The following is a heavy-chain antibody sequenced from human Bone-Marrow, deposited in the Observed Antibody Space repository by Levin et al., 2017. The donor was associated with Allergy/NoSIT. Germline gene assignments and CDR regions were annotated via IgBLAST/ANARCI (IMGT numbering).Heavy chain of an antibody. CDR1: GYSISSGYY. CDR2: IYHSGSS. V-gene: IGHV4-38-2*02. CDR3: ARTIEVSTIFGILTPKNWFDP. J-gene: IGHJ5*02. Sequence: SETLSLTCTVSGYSISSGYYWGWIRQPPGKGLEWIGNIYHSGSSYYDPSLKSRVAISVDASKNQFSLKLTSVTAADTAVYYCARTIEVSTIFGILTPKNWFDPWGQGTLVTVSS. D-gene: IGHD3-3*01.